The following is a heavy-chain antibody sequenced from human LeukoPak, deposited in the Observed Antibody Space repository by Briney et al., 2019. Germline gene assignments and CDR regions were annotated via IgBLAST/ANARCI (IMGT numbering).Heavy chain of an antibody. J-gene: IGHJ5*02. Sequence: SETLSLTCTVSGGSISSNSYYWGWIRQSPGKGLEWIGTIYYSGSTYYSPSLKSRVTISVDTSKNQFSLKLSSVTAADTAVYYCARDPSLKYYDSSGYYNWFDPWGQGTLVTVSS. D-gene: IGHD3-22*01. CDR3: ARDPSLKYYDSSGYYNWFDP. V-gene: IGHV4-39*07. CDR1: GGSISSNSYY. CDR2: IYYSGST.